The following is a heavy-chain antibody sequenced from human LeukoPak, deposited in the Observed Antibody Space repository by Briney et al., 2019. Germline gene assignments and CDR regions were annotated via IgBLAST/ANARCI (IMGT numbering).Heavy chain of an antibody. D-gene: IGHD2-15*01. CDR1: GGTFSSYA. CDR3: ARRPFRGLWGRVVAATRPYVWFDP. Sequence: GASVKVSCKASGGTFSSYAISWVRQAPGQGLEWMGGIIPIFGTANYAQKFQGRVTITADESTSTAYMELSSLRSEDTAVYYCARRPFRGLWGRVVAATRPYVWFDPWGQGTLVTVSS. CDR2: IIPIFGTA. V-gene: IGHV1-69*13. J-gene: IGHJ5*02.